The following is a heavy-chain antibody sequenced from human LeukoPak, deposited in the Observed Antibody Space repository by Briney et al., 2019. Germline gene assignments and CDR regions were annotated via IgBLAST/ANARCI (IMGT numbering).Heavy chain of an antibody. CDR3: ARADYYDSSGLYY. J-gene: IGHJ4*02. Sequence: PGGSLRLSCAASGFTVSSNYMSWVRQAPGKGLEWVSVIYSGGSTYYADSVKGRFTIFRDNSKNTLYLQMNSLRAEDTAVYYCARADYYDSSGLYYWGQGTLVTVSS. V-gene: IGHV3-53*01. D-gene: IGHD3-22*01. CDR1: GFTVSSNY. CDR2: IYSGGST.